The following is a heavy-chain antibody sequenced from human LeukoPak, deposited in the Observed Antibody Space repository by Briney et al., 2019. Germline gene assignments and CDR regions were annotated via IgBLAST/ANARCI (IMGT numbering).Heavy chain of an antibody. J-gene: IGHJ4*02. V-gene: IGHV3-48*01. CDR1: GFTFSSHA. D-gene: IGHD3-10*01. Sequence: GGSLRLSCAASGFTFSSHAMHCVSQAPGNGLEWVSYISSSSSTIYYADSVKGRFSLSRDNSKNTLYLQMNSLRAEDTAVYYCAQGGRITMVRGVQRDHYFNYWGQGTLVTVSS. CDR3: AQGGRITMVRGVQRDHYFNY. CDR2: ISSSSSTI.